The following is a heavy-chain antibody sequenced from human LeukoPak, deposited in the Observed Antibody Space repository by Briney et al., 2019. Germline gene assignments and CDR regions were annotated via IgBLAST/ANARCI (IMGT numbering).Heavy chain of an antibody. CDR1: GYTFTSYG. CDR3: ARGLGPYSSSWLKSPNWFDP. V-gene: IGHV1-18*01. CDR2: ISAYNGNT. Sequence: ASVKVSCKASGYTFTSYGISWVRQAPGQGLEWMGWISAYNGNTNYAQKLQGRVTMTTDTSTSTAYMELRSLRSDDTAVYYCARGLGPYSSSWLKSPNWFDPWGQGTLVTVSS. J-gene: IGHJ5*02. D-gene: IGHD6-13*01.